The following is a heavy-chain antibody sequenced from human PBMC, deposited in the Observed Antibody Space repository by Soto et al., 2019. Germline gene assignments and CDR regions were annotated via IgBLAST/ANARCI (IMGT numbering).Heavy chain of an antibody. V-gene: IGHV4-30-4*01. J-gene: IGHJ4*02. CDR1: GGSISSGDYY. D-gene: IGHD3-10*01. CDR3: AREGVTMVRGVFDY. CDR2: IYYSGST. Sequence: SETLSLTCTVSGGSISSGDYYWSWIRQPPGKGLEWIGYIYYSGSTYYNPSLKSRVTISVDTSKNQFSLKLTSVTAADTAAYFCAREGVTMVRGVFDYWGQGTLVTVSS.